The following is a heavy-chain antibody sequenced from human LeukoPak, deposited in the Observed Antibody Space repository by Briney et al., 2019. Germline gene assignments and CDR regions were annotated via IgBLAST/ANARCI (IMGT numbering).Heavy chain of an antibody. Sequence: ASVKVSCKASGGTFSSYAISWVRQAPGQGLEWMGGIIPIFGTANYAQKFQGRVTTTTDESTSTAYMELSSLRSEDTGVYYCARDRGDYGDYRNYYYYMDVWGKGTTVTVSS. CDR1: GGTFSSYA. V-gene: IGHV1-69*05. D-gene: IGHD4-17*01. J-gene: IGHJ6*03. CDR2: IIPIFGTA. CDR3: ARDRGDYGDYRNYYYYMDV.